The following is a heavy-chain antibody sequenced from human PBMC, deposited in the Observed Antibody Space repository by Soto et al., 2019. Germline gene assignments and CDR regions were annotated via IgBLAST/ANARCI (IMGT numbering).Heavy chain of an antibody. Sequence: GGSLRLSCAASGFTFSSYAMSWVRQAPGKGLEWVSAISGSGGSTYYADSVKGRCTISRCNSKNTLYLQMNSLRAEDTSVYYCAKLRGEQLVRRGAFDIWGQGTMVTVAS. V-gene: IGHV3-23*01. D-gene: IGHD6-13*01. J-gene: IGHJ3*02. CDR3: AKLRGEQLVRRGAFDI. CDR1: GFTFSSYA. CDR2: ISGSGGST.